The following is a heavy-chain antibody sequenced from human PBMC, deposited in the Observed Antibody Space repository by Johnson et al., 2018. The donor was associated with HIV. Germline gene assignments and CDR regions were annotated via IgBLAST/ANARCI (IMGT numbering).Heavy chain of an antibody. J-gene: IGHJ3*02. CDR3: ARGGDSSGYYAFDI. CDR2: ISYDGSNK. D-gene: IGHD3-22*01. CDR1: GFTFSSYG. V-gene: IGHV3-30*03. Sequence: QVQLVESGGGVVQPGRSLRLSCAASGFTFSSYGMHWVRQAPGKGLEWVAVISYDGSNKYYADSVKGRFTISSDNSKNTLYLQMNSLNAEDTAVYYCARGGDSSGYYAFDIWGQGTMVTVSS.